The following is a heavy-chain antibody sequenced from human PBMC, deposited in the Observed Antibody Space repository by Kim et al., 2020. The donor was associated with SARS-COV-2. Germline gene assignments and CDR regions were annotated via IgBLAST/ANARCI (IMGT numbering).Heavy chain of an antibody. J-gene: IGHJ3*02. V-gene: IGHV4-59*01. Sequence: LKSRVTISVATSKNQFSLKLSSVTAADTAVYYCARLSYYYDSSGYDAFDIWGQGTMVTVSS. D-gene: IGHD3-22*01. CDR3: ARLSYYYDSSGYDAFDI.